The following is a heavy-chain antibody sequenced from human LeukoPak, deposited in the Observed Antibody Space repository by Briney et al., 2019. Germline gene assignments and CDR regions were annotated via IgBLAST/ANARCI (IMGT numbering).Heavy chain of an antibody. CDR1: GFTFDDYA. Sequence: GGSLRLSCAASGFTFDDYAMHWVRQAPGKGLEWVSGISWNSGSIAYADSVKGRFTISRDNAKNSLYLQVNSLRAEDTALYYCAKDFGRSAYDRPFDYWGQGTLVTVSS. CDR3: AKDFGRSAYDRPFDY. CDR2: ISWNSGSI. D-gene: IGHD5-12*01. J-gene: IGHJ4*02. V-gene: IGHV3-9*01.